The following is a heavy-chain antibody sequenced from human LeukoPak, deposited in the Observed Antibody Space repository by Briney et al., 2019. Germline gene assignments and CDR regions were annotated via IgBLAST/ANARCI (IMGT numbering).Heavy chain of an antibody. CDR1: GFTLSSYS. CDR2: ISSSSSYI. Sequence: GGSLRLSCAASGFTLSSYSMNWVRQAPGKGLEWVSSISSSSSYIYYADSVKGRFTISRDHAKNSLYLQMNSLRAEDTAVYYCARDPGVVAFHYFDFWGQGTLVTVSS. CDR3: ARDPGVVAFHYFDF. D-gene: IGHD3-3*01. J-gene: IGHJ4*02. V-gene: IGHV3-21*01.